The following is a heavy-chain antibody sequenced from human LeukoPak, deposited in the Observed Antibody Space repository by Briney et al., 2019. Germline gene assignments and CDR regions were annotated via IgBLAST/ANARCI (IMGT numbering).Heavy chain of an antibody. D-gene: IGHD5-18*01. V-gene: IGHV1-18*01. J-gene: IGHJ5*02. CDR1: GYTFTSYG. CDR3: ARERGKAPRWSHQGAAMDWFDP. CDR2: ISAYNGNT. Sequence: GASVKVSCKASGYTFTSYGISWVRQAPGQGLEWMGWISAYNGNTNYAQKLQGRVTMTTDTSTSTAYMELRSLRSDDTAVYYCARERGKAPRWSHQGAAMDWFDPWGQGTLVTVSS.